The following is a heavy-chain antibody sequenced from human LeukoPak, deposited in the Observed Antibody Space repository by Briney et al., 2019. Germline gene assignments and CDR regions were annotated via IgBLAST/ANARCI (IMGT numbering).Heavy chain of an antibody. Sequence: GGSLRLSCAASGFTFSSYAMHWVRQAPGKGLEWVAVISYDGSNKYYADSVKGRFTISSDNSKNTLYLQMNSLRAEDTAVYYCARERYQLLFDYWGQGTLVTVSS. J-gene: IGHJ4*02. CDR1: GFTFSSYA. CDR3: ARERYQLLFDY. V-gene: IGHV3-30-3*01. CDR2: ISYDGSNK. D-gene: IGHD2-2*01.